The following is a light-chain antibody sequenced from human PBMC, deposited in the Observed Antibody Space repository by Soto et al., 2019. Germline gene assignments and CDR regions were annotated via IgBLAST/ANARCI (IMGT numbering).Light chain of an antibody. CDR1: QSISGN. J-gene: IGKJ4*01. CDR2: HTS. Sequence: EIVMTHSPATLSVSPGESATLSFRASQSISGNLAWYQQKPGLSPRLLIYHTSTRATGVPARFSGSGSGTEFSLTISSLQSEDFAVYYCQRYDNWPLTFGGGTKVDI. V-gene: IGKV3-15*01. CDR3: QRYDNWPLT.